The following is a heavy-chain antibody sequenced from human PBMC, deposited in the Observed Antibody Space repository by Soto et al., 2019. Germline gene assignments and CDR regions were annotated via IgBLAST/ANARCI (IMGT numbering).Heavy chain of an antibody. CDR2: IYYSGST. CDR3: ARRLWFGESYYFDY. CDR1: GGSISSSSYY. V-gene: IGHV4-39*01. D-gene: IGHD3-10*01. J-gene: IGHJ4*02. Sequence: PSETLSLTCTVSGGSISSSSYYWGWIRQPPGKGLEWIGSIYYSGSTYYNPSLKSRVTISVDTSKNQFSLKLSSVTAADTAVYYCARRLWFGESYYFDYWGQGTLVTVSS.